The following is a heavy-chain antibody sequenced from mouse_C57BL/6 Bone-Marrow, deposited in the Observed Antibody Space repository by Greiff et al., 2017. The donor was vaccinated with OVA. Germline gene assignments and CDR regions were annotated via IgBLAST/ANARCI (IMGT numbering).Heavy chain of an antibody. Sequence: QVQLQQPGAELVKPGASVTLSCKASGYSFTSYWIHWVKQRPGQGLDWIGMINPYSGSTDYNEKVKSKTTLTVDKSSSTAYMQRSSLTSEDSAVYYCAGGVYFPFAYWGQGTLVTVSA. D-gene: IGHD2-1*01. V-gene: IGHV1-64*01. J-gene: IGHJ3*01. CDR2: INPYSGST. CDR3: AGGVYFPFAY. CDR1: GYSFTSYW.